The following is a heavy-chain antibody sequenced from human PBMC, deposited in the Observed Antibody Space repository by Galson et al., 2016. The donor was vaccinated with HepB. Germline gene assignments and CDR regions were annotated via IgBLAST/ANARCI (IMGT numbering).Heavy chain of an antibody. V-gene: IGHV5-51*01. D-gene: IGHD1-14*01. J-gene: IGHJ6*02. CDR3: ARLYNTSSLAGDFDFYGMDV. CDR2: IYPDDSYT. CDR1: GYSFLHYG. Sequence: QSGAEVKKPGESLKISCKGSGYSFLHYGITWVRQMSGNGLEWMGIIYPDDSYTKYSPSFQGQVTMSVDKSIDTAYLQWSSLKASDTAMYFCARLYNTSSLAGDFDFYGMDVWGQGTTVTVSS.